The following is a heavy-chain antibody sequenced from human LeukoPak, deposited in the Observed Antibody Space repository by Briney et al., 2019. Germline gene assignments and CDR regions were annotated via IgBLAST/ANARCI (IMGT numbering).Heavy chain of an antibody. V-gene: IGHV1-2*02. J-gene: IGHJ4*02. CDR3: ARGGSAWDNPFDY. Sequence: ASVKVSCKSSGYTFTGYYIHWVRQAPGQGLEWMGWINPTSGGTKYAQKFQGRVTMTRDTSISTAYMELSRLRADDTAVFYCARGGSAWDNPFDYWGQGTLVTVSS. CDR2: INPTSGGT. CDR1: GYTFTGYY. D-gene: IGHD6-19*01.